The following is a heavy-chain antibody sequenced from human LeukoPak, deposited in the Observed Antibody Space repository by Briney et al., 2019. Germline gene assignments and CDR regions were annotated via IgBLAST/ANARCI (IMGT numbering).Heavy chain of an antibody. J-gene: IGHJ2*01. V-gene: IGHV3-74*01. Sequence: GGSLRLSCAVSGFTFSSYWMHWVRQAPGKGLVWVSRINSDGSSTNYADSVKGRFTISRDNAKNTLYLQMNSLRAEDTAVYYCAKNLLGSESFSWYFDLWGRGTLVTVSS. D-gene: IGHD1-26*01. CDR2: INSDGSST. CDR3: AKNLLGSESFSWYFDL. CDR1: GFTFSSYW.